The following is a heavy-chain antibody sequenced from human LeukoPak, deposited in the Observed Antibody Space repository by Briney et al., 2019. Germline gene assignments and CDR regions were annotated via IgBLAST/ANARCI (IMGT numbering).Heavy chain of an antibody. D-gene: IGHD3-16*01. CDR2: ISAYNGNT. CDR3: ARPMITFGGALSWFDP. Sequence: ASVKVSCKASGYTFTSYGISWVRQAPGQGLEWMGWISAYNGNTNYAQKLQGRVTMTTDTSTSTAYMELRSLRSDDTAVYYCARPMITFGGALSWFDPWGQGTLVTVSS. V-gene: IGHV1-18*01. CDR1: GYTFTSYG. J-gene: IGHJ5*02.